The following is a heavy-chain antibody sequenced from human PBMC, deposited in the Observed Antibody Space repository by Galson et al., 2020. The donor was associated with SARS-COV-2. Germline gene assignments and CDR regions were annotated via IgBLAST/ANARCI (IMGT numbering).Heavy chain of an antibody. CDR2: IVVGSGKT. V-gene: IGHV1-58*01. J-gene: IGHJ4*02. D-gene: IGHD6-13*01. Sequence: SLKVSCKTSGFTFSSSAVQWVRQARGQRLEWIGWIVVGSGKTNYAQKFQGRVTITRDMSTSTAHMDLSSLRSDDTAVYYCAAFPPNRAASYWGQGTLISVST. CDR3: AAFPPNRAASY. CDR1: GFTFSSSA.